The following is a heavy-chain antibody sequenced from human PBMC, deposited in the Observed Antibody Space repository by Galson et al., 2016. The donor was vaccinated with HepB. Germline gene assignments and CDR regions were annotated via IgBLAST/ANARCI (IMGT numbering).Heavy chain of an antibody. J-gene: IGHJ4*02. CDR2: IYPGDSDT. V-gene: IGHV5-51*01. CDR3: ARIFTGYDSYFDY. Sequence: QSGAEVKKPGQSLKISCKGSEYSFTRHWIAWVRQMPGKGLEWMGIIYPGDSDTRYSPYFQGQVTISVDKSISTAYLQWSSLKASDTAIYYCARIFTGYDSYFDYWGQGTLVTVSS. CDR1: EYSFTRHW. D-gene: IGHD5-12*01.